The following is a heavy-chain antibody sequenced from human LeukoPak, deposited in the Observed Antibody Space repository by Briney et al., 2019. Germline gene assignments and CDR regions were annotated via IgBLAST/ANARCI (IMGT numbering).Heavy chain of an antibody. CDR1: GGSISSSSYY. CDR3: ARRSQTLNWGFEYYFDY. D-gene: IGHD7-27*01. CDR2: IYYSGST. Sequence: PSETLSLTCTVSGGSISSSSYYWGWIRQPPGKGLEWIGSIYYSGSTYFNPSLKSRVTISVDTSKNHFSLKLSSVTAADTAVYYCARRSQTLNWGFEYYFDYWGQGTLVTVSS. V-gene: IGHV4-39*01. J-gene: IGHJ4*02.